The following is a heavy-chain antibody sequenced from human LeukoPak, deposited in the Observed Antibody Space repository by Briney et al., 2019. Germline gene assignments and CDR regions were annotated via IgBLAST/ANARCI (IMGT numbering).Heavy chain of an antibody. J-gene: IGHJ5*02. Sequence: GGSLRLSCAASGFTFSSYAMSWVRQAPGKGLEWVSAISGSGGSAYYADSVKGRFTISRDNSKNTLYLQMNSLRAEDTVVYYCAKVVAVAGLLRGFDPWGQGTLVTVSS. CDR3: AKVVAVAGLLRGFDP. CDR2: ISGSGGSA. CDR1: GFTFSSYA. D-gene: IGHD6-19*01. V-gene: IGHV3-23*01.